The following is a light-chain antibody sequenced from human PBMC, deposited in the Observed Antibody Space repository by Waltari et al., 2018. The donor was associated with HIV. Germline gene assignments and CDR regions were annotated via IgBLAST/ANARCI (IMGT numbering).Light chain of an antibody. J-gene: IGLJ3*02. Sequence: QSALTQPASVSGSPGQSNTISCTGTNSYIGNYNLVSWYKQVPGKAPKLLFYDVNKRPSGVSNRFSGSKSGNTASLTISGLQAEDEADYYCFSYAGTLVFGGGTSLTVL. CDR3: FSYAGTLV. CDR1: NSYIGNYNL. V-gene: IGLV2-23*02. CDR2: DVN.